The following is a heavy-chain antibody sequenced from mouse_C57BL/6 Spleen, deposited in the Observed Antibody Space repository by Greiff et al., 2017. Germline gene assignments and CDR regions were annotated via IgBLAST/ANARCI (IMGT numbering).Heavy chain of an antibody. Sequence: QVQLQQPGAELVKPGASVKLSCKASGYTFTSYWLHWVKQRPGQGLAWIGMIHPNSGSTNYNEKFKSKATLTVDKSSSTAYMQLSSLTSEDSAVYYCAIRVITTGAYWGQGTLVTVSA. CDR1: GYTFTSYW. CDR3: AIRVITTGAY. J-gene: IGHJ3*01. V-gene: IGHV1-64*01. D-gene: IGHD1-1*01. CDR2: IHPNSGST.